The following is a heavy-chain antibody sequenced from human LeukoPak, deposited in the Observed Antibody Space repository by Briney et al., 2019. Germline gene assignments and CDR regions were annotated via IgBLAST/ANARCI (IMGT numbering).Heavy chain of an antibody. CDR2: ISDSSSSI. D-gene: IGHD1-14*01. J-gene: IGHJ1*01. CDR1: GFTFSVYS. V-gene: IGHV3-48*01. CDR3: ATGTVGTTSRFQH. Sequence: GGSLRLSCAASGFTFSVYSMNWVRQAPGKGLEWLSYISDSSSSIYYADSVKGRFTISRDNAKNSLYLQMKSLRAADAAVYYCATGTVGTTSRFQHWGQGTLVTVSS.